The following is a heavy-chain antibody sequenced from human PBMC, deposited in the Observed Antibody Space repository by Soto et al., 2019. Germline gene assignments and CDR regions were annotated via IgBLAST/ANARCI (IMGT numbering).Heavy chain of an antibody. CDR3: AKYGGYSSNFDY. J-gene: IGHJ4*02. V-gene: IGHV3-30*18. CDR1: GFTFSSYG. CDR2: ISYDGSNK. Sequence: QVQLVESGGGVVQPGRSLRLSCAASGFTFSSYGMHWVRQAPGKGLEWVAVISYDGSNKYYADSVKGRFTISRDNSKNTLYLQMNSLRAEDTAVYYCAKYGGYSSNFDYWGQGTLVTVSS. D-gene: IGHD3-22*01.